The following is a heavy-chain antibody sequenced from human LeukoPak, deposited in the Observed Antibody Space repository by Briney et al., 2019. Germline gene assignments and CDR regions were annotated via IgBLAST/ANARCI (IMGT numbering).Heavy chain of an antibody. CDR3: ARDWYSSSWYRGNY. CDR1: GFTFSSYA. V-gene: IGHV3-30-3*01. CDR2: ISDDGSIE. Sequence: PGRSLRLSCAASGFTFSSYAMHWVRQAPGKGPEWVAVISDDGSIEVYTDSVKGRFTISRDNAKNSLYLQMNSLRAEDTAVYYCARDWYSSSWYRGNYWGQGTLVTVSS. D-gene: IGHD6-13*01. J-gene: IGHJ4*02.